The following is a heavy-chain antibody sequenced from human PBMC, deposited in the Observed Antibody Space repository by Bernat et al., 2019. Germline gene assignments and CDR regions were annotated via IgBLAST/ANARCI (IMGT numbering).Heavy chain of an antibody. D-gene: IGHD4-17*01. CDR1: GGSISSGDYY. CDR3: ARVEYDYGDYARAFDI. Sequence: QVQLQESGPGLVKPSQTLSLTCTVSGGSISSGDYYWSWIRQPPGKGLEWIGYIYYSGSTYYNPSLKSRVTISVDTSKNQFSLKLSSVTAADTAVYYCARVEYDYGDYARAFDIWGQGTMVTVSS. CDR2: IYYSGST. J-gene: IGHJ3*02. V-gene: IGHV4-30-4*01.